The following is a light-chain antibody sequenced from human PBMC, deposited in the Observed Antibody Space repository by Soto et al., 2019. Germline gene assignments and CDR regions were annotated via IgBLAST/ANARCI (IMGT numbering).Light chain of an antibody. CDR1: QSISTY. J-gene: IGKJ1*01. Sequence: DIQMTQSPSSLSASVGDIFTITCRASQSISTYLIWYQQKPGKAPKLLIYATSSLQSGVPSRFSGSGSGTDFTLTISSLQPEDFATYYCQQSYSTPPGTFGQGTKVDIK. CDR2: ATS. V-gene: IGKV1-39*01. CDR3: QQSYSTPPGT.